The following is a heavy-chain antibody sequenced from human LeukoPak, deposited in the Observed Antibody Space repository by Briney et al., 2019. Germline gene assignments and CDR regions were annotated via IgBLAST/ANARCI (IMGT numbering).Heavy chain of an antibody. D-gene: IGHD2-15*01. V-gene: IGHV3-30*04. Sequence: GGSLRLSCAASGFTFSSYAMHWVRQAPGKGLEWVAVISYDGSNKYYADSVKGRFTISRDNAKNSLYLQMNSLRAEDTAVYYCARVHGGYPFDYWGQGTLVTVSS. J-gene: IGHJ4*02. CDR1: GFTFSSYA. CDR3: ARVHGGYPFDY. CDR2: ISYDGSNK.